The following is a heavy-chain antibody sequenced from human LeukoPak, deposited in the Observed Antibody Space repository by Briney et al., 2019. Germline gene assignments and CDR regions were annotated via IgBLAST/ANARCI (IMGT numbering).Heavy chain of an antibody. V-gene: IGHV3-21*01. CDR2: ISSCSSYI. CDR3: APAPRVVTATYDAFDI. Sequence: GGSLRLSCAASGFTFSSYSMNWVGQAAGKGLEWVSSISSCSSYIYYADSVKGRVTISRENAKNSLYLQMNSLRAEDTAVYYCAPAPRVVTATYDAFDIWGQGTMVTVSS. CDR1: GFTFSSYS. J-gene: IGHJ3*02. D-gene: IGHD2-21*02.